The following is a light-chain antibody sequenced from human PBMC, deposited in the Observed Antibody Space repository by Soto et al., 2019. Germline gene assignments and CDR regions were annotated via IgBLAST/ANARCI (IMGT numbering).Light chain of an antibody. CDR3: QQYNSYFRT. V-gene: IGKV1-5*01. CDR1: QDVGTC. J-gene: IGKJ1*01. CDR2: DAS. Sequence: DIQMTQSPSSLSASVGDRVTITCQASQDVGTCLNWYQQRPGKAPKLLIYDASSLESGVPSRFSGSGSGTEFTLTISSLQPDDFATDYCQQYNSYFRTFGQGTKVDIK.